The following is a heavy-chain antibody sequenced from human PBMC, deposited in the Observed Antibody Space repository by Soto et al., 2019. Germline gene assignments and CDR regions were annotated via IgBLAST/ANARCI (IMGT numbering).Heavy chain of an antibody. J-gene: IGHJ5*02. CDR3: ARVRFRRTWFDP. CDR1: GYTFSDYD. Sequence: QVQLVQSGAEVKQPGASVKVSCKASGYTFSDYDINWVRQAAGQGLEWMGWMNPYSGNTGYAQKFQGRVTMTTDTAITASNMELCSLRFEDTAIYYCARVRFRRTWFDPWGQGTLVTVSS. CDR2: MNPYSGNT. V-gene: IGHV1-8*01. D-gene: IGHD3-16*01.